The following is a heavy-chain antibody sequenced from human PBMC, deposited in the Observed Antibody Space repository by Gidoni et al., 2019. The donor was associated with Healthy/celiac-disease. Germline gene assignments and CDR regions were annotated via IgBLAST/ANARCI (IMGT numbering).Heavy chain of an antibody. CDR2: ISSSSSYI. V-gene: IGHV3-21*01. Sequence: EVQLVESGGGLVKPGGSLRLSCAASGFTFSSYSMNWVRQAPGKGLEWVSSISSSSSYIYYADSVKGRFTISRDNAKNSLYLQMNSLRAEDTAVYYCARAALLAGTNFDYWGQGTLVTVSS. CDR3: ARAALLAGTNFDY. CDR1: GFTFSSYS. J-gene: IGHJ4*02. D-gene: IGHD6-19*01.